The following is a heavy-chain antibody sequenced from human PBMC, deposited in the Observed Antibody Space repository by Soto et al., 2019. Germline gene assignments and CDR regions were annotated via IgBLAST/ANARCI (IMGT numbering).Heavy chain of an antibody. CDR2: INAGGSS. J-gene: IGHJ4*02. CDR1: GGSFSGYT. Sequence: QVQLQQWGAGLLKPSATLSLTCAVHGGSFSGYTWTWIRQSPGKGLEWIGQINAGGSSNYNPSLTGRVTISVGTPNKEFVLDLTSVTAADTAVYYRAIGLLSETSYSGGWYFFDFWGQGTLVTVSS. CDR3: AIGLLSETSYSGGWYFFDF. V-gene: IGHV4-34*02. D-gene: IGHD2-15*01.